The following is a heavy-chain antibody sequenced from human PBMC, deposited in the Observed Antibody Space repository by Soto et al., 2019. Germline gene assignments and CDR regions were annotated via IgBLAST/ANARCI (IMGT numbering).Heavy chain of an antibody. CDR2: IIPIFGTA. CDR1: GGSFNRHT. CDR3: AKEEDSQALDF. J-gene: IGHJ4*02. V-gene: IGHV1-69*01. Sequence: QVQLVQSGAEVRKPGSSVRVSCKASGGSFNRHTISWVRQAPGQGLEWMGGIIPIFGTANHAQKFQGRVTIIADESTSTVYMELSSLRSDDTAIYYCAKEEDSQALDFWGQGTLVTVSA.